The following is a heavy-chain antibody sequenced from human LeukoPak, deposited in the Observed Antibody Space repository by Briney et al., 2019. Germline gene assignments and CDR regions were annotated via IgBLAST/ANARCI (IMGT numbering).Heavy chain of an antibody. CDR3: ARELSPVDNVFDI. CDR2: INAGNGNT. V-gene: IGHV1-3*01. D-gene: IGHD6-19*01. Sequence: ASVKVSCKASGYTFTSYAMHWVRQAPGQRLEWMGWINAGNGNTKYSQKFQGRVTITRDTSASTAYMELSSLRSEDTAVYYCARELSPVDNVFDIWGQGTMVTVSS. CDR1: GYTFTSYA. J-gene: IGHJ3*02.